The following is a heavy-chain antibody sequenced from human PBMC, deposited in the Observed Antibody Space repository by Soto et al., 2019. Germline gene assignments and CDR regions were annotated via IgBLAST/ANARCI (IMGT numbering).Heavy chain of an antibody. D-gene: IGHD2-2*01. V-gene: IGHV1-46*01. CDR2: INPSGGST. Sequence: QVQLVQSGAEVKKPGASVKVSCKASGYTFTSYYMHWVRQAPGQGLEWMGIINPSGGSTSYAQKFQGRVTMTRDTSTSTVYMELSSLRSEDTAVYYCARAHCSSTSCKSSYYGMDVWGQGTTVTVSS. J-gene: IGHJ6*02. CDR3: ARAHCSSTSCKSSYYGMDV. CDR1: GYTFTSYY.